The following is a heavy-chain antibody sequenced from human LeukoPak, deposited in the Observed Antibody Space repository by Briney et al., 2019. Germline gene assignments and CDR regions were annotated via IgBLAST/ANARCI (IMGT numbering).Heavy chain of an antibody. D-gene: IGHD6-19*01. CDR3: ARDPTVDSSGWYGGV. CDR1: GFTFSDYY. V-gene: IGHV3-11*01. CDR2: ISSSGSTI. Sequence: GGSLRLSCAASGFTFSDYYMSWIRQAPGKGLEWVSYISSSGSTIYYAASVKGRFTISRDNSKNTLYLQMNSLRAEDTAVYYCARDPTVDSSGWYGGVWGQGTLVTVSS. J-gene: IGHJ4*02.